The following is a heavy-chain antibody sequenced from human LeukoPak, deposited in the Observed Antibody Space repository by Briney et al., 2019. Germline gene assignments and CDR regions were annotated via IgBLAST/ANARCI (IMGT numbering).Heavy chain of an antibody. CDR1: GFTFSSYG. CDR3: ARDGDSSFLDY. Sequence: GGSLRLSCAASGFTFSSYGMHWVRQAPGKGLEWVAVIWYDGSNKYYADSVKGRFTISRDNSKNTLYLQMNSLRAEDTAVYYCARDGDSSFLDYWGQGTRVTVSS. CDR2: IWYDGSNK. D-gene: IGHD3-22*01. V-gene: IGHV3-33*01. J-gene: IGHJ4*02.